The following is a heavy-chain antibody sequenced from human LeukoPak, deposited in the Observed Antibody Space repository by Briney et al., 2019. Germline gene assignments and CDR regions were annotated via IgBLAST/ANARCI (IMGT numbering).Heavy chain of an antibody. CDR2: ISYDGSNK. V-gene: IGHV3-30-3*01. J-gene: IGHJ4*02. Sequence: GGSLRLSCAASGFTFSSYAMHWVRQAPGKGLKWVAVISYDGSNKYYADSVKGRFTISRDNSKNTLYLQMNSLRAEDTAVYYCARDVLPAGNIVAGMSYWGQGTLVTVSS. CDR3: ARDVLPAGNIVAGMSY. CDR1: GFTFSSYA. D-gene: IGHD6-19*01.